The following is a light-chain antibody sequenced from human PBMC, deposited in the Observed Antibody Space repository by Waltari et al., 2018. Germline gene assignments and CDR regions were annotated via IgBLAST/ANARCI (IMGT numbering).Light chain of an antibody. J-gene: IGLJ7*01. Sequence: QSVLTQPPSVSAAPGPRVTISCSGGSTKLWHNYVSWYRQFPGTAPKLLSYENSERPSGIPGRFSGSKSGTSATLDITGLQAGDEADYYCGTWDSSLSGAVFGGGTHLTVL. V-gene: IGLV1-51*02. CDR1: STKLWHNY. CDR2: ENS. CDR3: GTWDSSLSGAV.